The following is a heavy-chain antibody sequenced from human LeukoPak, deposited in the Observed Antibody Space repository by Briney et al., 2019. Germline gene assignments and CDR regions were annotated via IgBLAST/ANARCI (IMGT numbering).Heavy chain of an antibody. D-gene: IGHD3-22*01. V-gene: IGHV3-11*06. J-gene: IGHJ4*02. CDR1: GFSFSDDY. CDR3: ARVGPDYSDSRGQSYFAY. Sequence: GGSLRLSCAASGFSFSDDYMSWIRQAPGKGLEWVSYISSGSIYTNYADSVKGRFTISRDNAKSSLYLQMNSLRDEDTAVYYCARVGPDYSDSRGQSYFAYWGRGTLVTVSS. CDR2: ISSGSIYT.